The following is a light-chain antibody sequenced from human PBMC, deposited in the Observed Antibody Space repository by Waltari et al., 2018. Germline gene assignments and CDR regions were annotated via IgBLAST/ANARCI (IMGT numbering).Light chain of an antibody. V-gene: IGKV3-20*01. Sequence: IVLTQSPGTLSLSPGGRATLSSRASQNIGNYLAWYQQKPGQAPRLLIYGASSRAAGIPDRFSGSGSGADFSLTISRLEPEDFAVYYCQHHVRLPATFGQGTKV. CDR1: QNIGNY. CDR2: GAS. J-gene: IGKJ1*01. CDR3: QHHVRLPAT.